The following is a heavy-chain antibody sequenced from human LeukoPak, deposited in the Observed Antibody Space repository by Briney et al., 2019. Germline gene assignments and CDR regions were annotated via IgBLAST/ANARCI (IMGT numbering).Heavy chain of an antibody. V-gene: IGHV3-7*01. J-gene: IGHJ4*02. CDR2: MRQDGSEK. Sequence: GGSLRLSCTASGFPFNSHLISWVRQAPGNGLEWVANMRQDGSEKFYADSVKGRFTVSRDDAKNSQFLQMNSLRAEDTAMYYCAREGEAFDYWGQGTLVTVSS. D-gene: IGHD3-16*01. CDR1: GFPFNSHL. CDR3: AREGEAFDY.